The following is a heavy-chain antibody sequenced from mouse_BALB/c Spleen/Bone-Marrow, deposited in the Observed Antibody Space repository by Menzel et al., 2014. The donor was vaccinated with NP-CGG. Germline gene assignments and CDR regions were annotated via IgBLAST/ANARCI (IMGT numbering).Heavy chain of an antibody. CDR2: INPSNGGT. V-gene: IGHV1S81*02. J-gene: IGHJ2*01. Sequence: QVQPQQSGAELVKPGASVKLSCKASGYTFTSYYMYWVKQRPGQGLEWIGEINPSNGGTNFNEKFKSKATLTVDKSSSTAYMQLSSLTSEDSAVYYCTRSTMITYFDYWGQGTTLTVSS. D-gene: IGHD2-4*01. CDR3: TRSTMITYFDY. CDR1: GYTFTSYY.